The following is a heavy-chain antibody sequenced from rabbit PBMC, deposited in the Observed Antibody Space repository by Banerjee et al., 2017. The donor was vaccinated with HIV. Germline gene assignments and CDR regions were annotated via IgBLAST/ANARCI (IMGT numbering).Heavy chain of an antibody. Sequence: QEQLEESGGDLVKPEGSLTLTCTASGFSFSSSYWICWVRQAPGKGLEWIGCIYTGSSGSPYYASWVNGRFAISSHNAQNTLYLQLNSLTAADTATYFCVRDIFYGSSGYYGDYYGMDLWGQGTLVTVS. J-gene: IGHJ6*01. CDR1: GFSFSSSYW. CDR2: IYTGSSGSP. V-gene: IGHV1S45*01. D-gene: IGHD1-1*01. CDR3: VRDIFYGSSGYYGDYYGMDL.